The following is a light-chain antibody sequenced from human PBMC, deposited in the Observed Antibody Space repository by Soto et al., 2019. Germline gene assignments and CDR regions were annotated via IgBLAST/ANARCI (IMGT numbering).Light chain of an antibody. J-gene: IGLJ2*01. CDR1: SSDVGSYRL. CDR3: SSYAGRSTFVV. Sequence: QLVLTQPASVSASPGEPITISCTGTSSDVGSYRLVSWYQQHPGKAPKLIIYEDDERPSGVSNRFSGSKSGNTASLTISGLQAEDEADYYCSSYAGRSTFVVFGGGTKVTVL. V-gene: IGLV2-23*01. CDR2: EDD.